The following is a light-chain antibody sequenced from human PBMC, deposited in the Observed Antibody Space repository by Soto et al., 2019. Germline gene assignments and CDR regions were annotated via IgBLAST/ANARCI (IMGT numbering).Light chain of an antibody. Sequence: QSALTQPASVSGSPGQSITISCTGTSSDVGAYNYVSWYQQHPGKAPKLIIYAVSNRPSGVSNRFSGSKSGNTASLTISGLLAEDEADYYCSSYTRSSSLVFGGGTKVTVL. CDR2: AVS. V-gene: IGLV2-14*01. CDR1: SSDVGAYNY. CDR3: SSYTRSSSLV. J-gene: IGLJ3*02.